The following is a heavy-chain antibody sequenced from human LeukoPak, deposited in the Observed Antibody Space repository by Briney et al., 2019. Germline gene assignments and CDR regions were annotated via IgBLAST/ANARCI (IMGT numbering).Heavy chain of an antibody. CDR3: ARLSSGYCSGGSCYLSLLIYYYYYMDV. CDR2: IYSSGST. Sequence: PSETLSLTCTVSPGSISNYYWSWIRQPAGKGLEWIGLIYSSGSTSYNPSLKSRVTISVDTSKNQFSLKLSSVTAADTAVYYCARLSSGYCSGGSCYLSLLIYYYYYMDVWGKGTTVTISS. J-gene: IGHJ6*03. D-gene: IGHD2-15*01. V-gene: IGHV4-4*07. CDR1: PGSISNYY.